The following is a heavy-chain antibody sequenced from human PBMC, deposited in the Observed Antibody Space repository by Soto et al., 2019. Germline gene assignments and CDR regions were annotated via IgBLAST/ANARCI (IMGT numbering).Heavy chain of an antibody. CDR2: IYYTGST. D-gene: IGHD4-17*01. J-gene: IGHJ4*02. CDR1: SGSLNGSNSY. V-gene: IGHV4-39*01. Sequence: SITITVASGSLNGSNSYWGWIRQPPGKGLELIGSIYYTGSTYSNPSLKSRVTISVDTSKNQFSLKLSSVTAADTAVYYCARRYGDYNLDYWGQGTQVT. CDR3: ARRYGDYNLDY.